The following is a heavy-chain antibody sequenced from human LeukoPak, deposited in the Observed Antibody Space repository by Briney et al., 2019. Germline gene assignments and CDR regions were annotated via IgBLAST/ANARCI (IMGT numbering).Heavy chain of an antibody. D-gene: IGHD3-22*01. CDR3: ARGFGSSVYYGWFDP. CDR1: GFTFSSYG. CDR2: IWYDGSNK. V-gene: IGHV3-33*01. J-gene: IGHJ5*02. Sequence: QTGGSLRLSCVAAGFTFSSYGMHWVRQAPGKGLGRVAVIWYDGSNKYYADSVKSRCTISRDNSKNTVYLEMNSLRAEDTAVYYCARGFGSSVYYGWFDPWGQGTLVTVSS.